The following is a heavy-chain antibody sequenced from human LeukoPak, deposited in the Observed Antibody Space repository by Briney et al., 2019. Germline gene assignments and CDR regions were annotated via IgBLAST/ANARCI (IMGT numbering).Heavy chain of an antibody. J-gene: IGHJ4*02. CDR3: AREVIVGATYFDY. CDR2: IYPSGGST. Sequence: ASVKVSCKASGYTFTSNYIHWVRQAPGQGLEWMGMIYPSGGSTSYAQKFQGRVTMTRDTSTSTVYMELSSLRSEDTAVYYCAREVIVGATYFDYWGQGTLVTVSS. V-gene: IGHV1-46*01. CDR1: GYTFTSNY. D-gene: IGHD1-26*01.